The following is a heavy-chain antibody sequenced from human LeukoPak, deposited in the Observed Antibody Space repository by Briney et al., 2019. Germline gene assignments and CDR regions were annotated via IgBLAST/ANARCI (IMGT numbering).Heavy chain of an antibody. CDR2: ISYDGSNK. CDR3: ARDSDDYGDYVPGNWLGP. Sequence: GGSLRLSCAASGFTFSSYAMHWVRQAPGKGLEWVAVISYDGSNKYYADSVKGRFTISRDNSKNTLYLQMNSLRAEDTAVYYCARDSDDYGDYVPGNWLGPWGQGTLVTVSS. J-gene: IGHJ5*02. V-gene: IGHV3-30-3*01. CDR1: GFTFSSYA. D-gene: IGHD4-17*01.